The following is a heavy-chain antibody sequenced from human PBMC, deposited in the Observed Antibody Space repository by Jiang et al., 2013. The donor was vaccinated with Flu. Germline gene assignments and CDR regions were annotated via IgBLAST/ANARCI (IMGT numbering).Heavy chain of an antibody. CDR3: ARGRNYYDSSGPGY. V-gene: IGHV1-3*01. J-gene: IGHJ4*02. Sequence: SGAEVKKPGASVKVSCKASGYTFTSYTIHWVRQAPGQRPEWMGWINAGNDNTKYSQKFQGRVTITRDTSASTAYMELSSLRSEDTAVYYCARGRNYYDSSGPGYWGQGTLVTVSS. CDR1: GYTFTSYT. CDR2: INAGNDNT. D-gene: IGHD3-22*01.